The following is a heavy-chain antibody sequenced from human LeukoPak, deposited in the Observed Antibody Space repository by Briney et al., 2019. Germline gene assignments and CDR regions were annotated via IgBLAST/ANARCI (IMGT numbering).Heavy chain of an antibody. Sequence: PGGSLRLSCAASGFTFSDYYMSWIRQAPGKGLEWVSYISSSGSTIYYADSVKGRFTISRDNAKNSLYLQMNSLRAEDTAVYYCGSAATKYYYYGMDVWGQGTTVTVSS. V-gene: IGHV3-11*01. CDR1: GFTFSDYY. CDR2: ISSSGSTI. J-gene: IGHJ6*02. CDR3: GSAATKYYYYGMDV. D-gene: IGHD6-25*01.